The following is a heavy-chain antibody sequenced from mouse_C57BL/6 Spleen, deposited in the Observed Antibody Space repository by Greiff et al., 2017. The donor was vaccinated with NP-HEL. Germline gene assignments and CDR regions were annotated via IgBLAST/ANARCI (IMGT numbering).Heavy chain of an antibody. CDR1: GYTFTSYW. CDR2: IDPSDSYT. J-gene: IGHJ4*01. CDR3: ARRSYDGYPLCLDY. D-gene: IGHD2-3*01. V-gene: IGHV1-69*01. Sequence: QVQLQQPGAELVMPGASVKLSCKASGYTFTSYWMHWVKQRPGQGLEWIGEIDPSDSYTNYNQKFKGKSTLTVDKSSSTAYMQLSSLTSEDSAVYYCARRSYDGYPLCLDYWGQGTSVTVSS.